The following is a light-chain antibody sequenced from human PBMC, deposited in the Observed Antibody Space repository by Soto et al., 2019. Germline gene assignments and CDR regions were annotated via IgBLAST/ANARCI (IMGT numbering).Light chain of an antibody. CDR1: QGISNW. J-gene: IGKJ5*01. CDR2: AAS. Sequence: DIQLTQSPSSLSASVGDRITITCRASQGISNWLAWYQQKPEKAPKSLIFAASSLQSGVPSRFSGSGSGTYFTLTITNLQPEDFATYYCQQYKSFPITCGQGTRLEIK. V-gene: IGKV1D-16*01. CDR3: QQYKSFPIT.